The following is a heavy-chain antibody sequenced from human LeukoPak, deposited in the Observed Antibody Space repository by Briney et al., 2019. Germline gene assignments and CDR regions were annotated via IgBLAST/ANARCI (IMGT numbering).Heavy chain of an antibody. J-gene: IGHJ6*02. Sequence: ASVKVSCKASGYTFTSYYMHWVRQAPGQGLEWMGIINPSGGSTSYAQKFQGRVTMTRDTSTSTVYMELSSLRSEDSAVYYCARVVTTPPFYSYYGMDVWGQGTTVTVSS. CDR1: GYTFTSYY. D-gene: IGHD3-22*01. V-gene: IGHV1-46*01. CDR2: INPSGGST. CDR3: ARVVTTPPFYSYYGMDV.